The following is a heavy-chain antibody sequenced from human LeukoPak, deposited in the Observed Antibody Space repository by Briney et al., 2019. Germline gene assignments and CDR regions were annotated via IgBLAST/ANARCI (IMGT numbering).Heavy chain of an antibody. CDR2: IIPILGIA. Sequence: ASVKVSCKASGGTFSSYTISWVRQGPGQGLEWMGRIIPILGIANYAQKFQGRVTISADKSTSTAYMELSSLRSEDTAVYYCARGDYSGSAGYWGQGTRVSVSS. CDR1: GGTFSSYT. D-gene: IGHD1-26*01. V-gene: IGHV1-69*02. CDR3: ARGDYSGSAGY. J-gene: IGHJ4*02.